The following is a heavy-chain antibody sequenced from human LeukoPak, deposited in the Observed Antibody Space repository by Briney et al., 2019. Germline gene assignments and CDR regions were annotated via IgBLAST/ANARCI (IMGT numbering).Heavy chain of an antibody. D-gene: IGHD3-3*01. CDR2: ISGSGGST. V-gene: IGHV3-23*01. Sequence: PGGSLRLSCAASGFTFSSYEMNWVRQAPGKGLEWVSAISGSGGSTYYADSVKGRFTISRDNSKNTLYLQMNSLRAEDTAVYYCAKANDFWSGVFDYWGQGTLVTVSS. J-gene: IGHJ4*02. CDR3: AKANDFWSGVFDY. CDR1: GFTFSSYE.